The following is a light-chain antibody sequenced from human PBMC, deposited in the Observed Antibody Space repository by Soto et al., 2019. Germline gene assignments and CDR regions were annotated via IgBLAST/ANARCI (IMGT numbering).Light chain of an antibody. CDR3: NSYTSSSTWV. Sequence: QSALTQPASVSGSPGQSITISCTGTSSDVGGYNYVSWYQQNPGKAPKLMIYEVSNRPSGVSNRFSGSKSGNTASLTISGLQAEDEADYYCNSYTSSSTWVFGGGTKVTVL. J-gene: IGLJ3*02. V-gene: IGLV2-14*01. CDR2: EVS. CDR1: SSDVGGYNY.